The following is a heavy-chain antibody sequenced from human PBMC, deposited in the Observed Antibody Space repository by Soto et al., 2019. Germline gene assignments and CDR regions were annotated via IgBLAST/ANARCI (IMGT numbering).Heavy chain of an antibody. V-gene: IGHV4-31*03. CDR1: GGSISSGGYY. CDR3: ARESAAGYGYYYFD. D-gene: IGHD3-22*01. Sequence: SETLSLTCTVSGGSISSGGYYWSWIRQHPGKGLEWIGYIYYSGSTYYNPSLKSRVTISVDTSKNQFSLKLSSVTAADTAVYYCARESAAGYGYYYFDWGQGTLVTVSS. J-gene: IGHJ4*02. CDR2: IYYSGST.